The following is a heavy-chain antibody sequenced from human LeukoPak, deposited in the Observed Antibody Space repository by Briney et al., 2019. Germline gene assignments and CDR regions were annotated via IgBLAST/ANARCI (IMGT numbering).Heavy chain of an antibody. D-gene: IGHD6-25*01. J-gene: IGHJ4*02. V-gene: IGHV3-7*01. Sequence: PGGSLRLSCATSGFTFSEYWMNWVRQAPGKGLEWVASISEDGTTTYYLDSVEGRFTVSRDTAKTSLFLQMDTPRVEDTAVYYCARDPLRGDGSAFDHWGQGTQVTVSS. CDR3: ARDPLRGDGSAFDH. CDR1: GFTFSEYW. CDR2: ISEDGTTT.